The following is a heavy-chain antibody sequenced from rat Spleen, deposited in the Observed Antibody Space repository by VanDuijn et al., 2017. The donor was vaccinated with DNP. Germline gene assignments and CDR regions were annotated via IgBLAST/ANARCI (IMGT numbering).Heavy chain of an antibody. J-gene: IGHJ3*01. V-gene: IGHV5-27*01. Sequence: EVQLVESGGGLVQPGRSLKLSCAASGFTFSNYDMAWVRQAPTKGLEWVASISTSGGSTYYRDSVKGRFTVSRDNAKSTLYLQMDSLRSEDTATYYCATWIGGFAYWGQGTLVTVSS. CDR3: ATWIGGFAY. CDR2: ISTSGGST. CDR1: GFTFSNYD. D-gene: IGHD1-5*01.